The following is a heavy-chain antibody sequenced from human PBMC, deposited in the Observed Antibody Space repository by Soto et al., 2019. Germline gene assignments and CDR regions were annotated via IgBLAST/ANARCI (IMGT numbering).Heavy chain of an antibody. CDR3: AKALXPFYDSSGYRTFDY. D-gene: IGHD3-22*01. CDR1: GFTFSSYA. J-gene: IGHJ4*02. Sequence: PGGSLRLSCAASGFTFSSYAMSWVRQAPGKGLEWVSAISGSGGGTYYADSVKGRFTISRDNSKNTLYLQMNSLRAEDTAVYYCAKALXPFYDSSGYRTFDYWGQGTLVTVSS. CDR2: ISGSGGGT. V-gene: IGHV3-23*01.